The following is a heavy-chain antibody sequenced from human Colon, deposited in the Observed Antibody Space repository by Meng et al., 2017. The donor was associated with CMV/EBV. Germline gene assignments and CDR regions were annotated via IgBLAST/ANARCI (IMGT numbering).Heavy chain of an antibody. V-gene: IGHV1-18*01. D-gene: IGHD5-12*01. Sequence: SGYTFSSYGSSWVRQAPGQGLEWMGWISTYNGNTDYAQKFQGRVTMTTDTLTSTAYMELTSLKSDDTAVFYCARAREVGYSAYDYYDFWGQGTLVTVSS. CDR3: ARAREVGYSAYDYYDF. CDR1: GYTFSSYG. CDR2: ISTYNGNT. J-gene: IGHJ4*02.